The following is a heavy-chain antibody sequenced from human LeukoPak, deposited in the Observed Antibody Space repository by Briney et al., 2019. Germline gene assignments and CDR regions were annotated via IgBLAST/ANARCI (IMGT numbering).Heavy chain of an antibody. V-gene: IGHV4-59*01. D-gene: IGHD6-13*01. CDR1: GGSISSYY. CDR2: IHYSRST. Sequence: SETLSLTCSVSGGSISSYYWSWIRQPPGKGLEWIGYIHYSRSTNYNPSLKSRVTISVDTSKNQFSLKLSSVTAADTAVYYCARVYYSSSYDYWYFDLWGRGTLVTVSS. J-gene: IGHJ2*01. CDR3: ARVYYSSSYDYWYFDL.